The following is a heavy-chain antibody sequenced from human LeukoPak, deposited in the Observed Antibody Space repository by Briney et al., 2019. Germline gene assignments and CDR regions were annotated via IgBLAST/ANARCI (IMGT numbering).Heavy chain of an antibody. D-gene: IGHD3-3*01. Sequence: ASVKVSCKASGYTFTSYGISWVRQAPGQGLEWMGWISAYNGNTNYAQKLQGRVTMTTDTSTSTAYMELRSLRSDDTAVYYCARMYYDFWSGPADLYYFDYWGQGTLVTVSS. J-gene: IGHJ4*02. CDR2: ISAYNGNT. CDR3: ARMYYDFWSGPADLYYFDY. V-gene: IGHV1-18*01. CDR1: GYTFTSYG.